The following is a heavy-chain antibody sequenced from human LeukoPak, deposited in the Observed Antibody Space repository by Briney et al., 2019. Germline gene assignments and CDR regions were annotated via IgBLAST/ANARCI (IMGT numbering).Heavy chain of an antibody. CDR2: ISGSGGST. CDR1: GFTYSSYA. J-gene: IGHJ3*02. Sequence: PGGSLRLSCAASGFTYSSYAMSWVRQAPGKGLEWVSAISGSGGSTYYADSVKGRFTISRDNSKNTLYLQMNSLRAEDTAVYYCAKANYYDSSGLAFDIWGQGTMVTVSS. CDR3: AKANYYDSSGLAFDI. V-gene: IGHV3-23*01. D-gene: IGHD3-22*01.